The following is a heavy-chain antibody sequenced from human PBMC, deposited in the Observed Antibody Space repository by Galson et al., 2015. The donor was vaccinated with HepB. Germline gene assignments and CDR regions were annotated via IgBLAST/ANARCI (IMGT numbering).Heavy chain of an antibody. Sequence: SLRLSCAASGFTFSSYAMSWVRQAPGKGLEWVAFIRNDGINKYYIDSVKSRFTISRDNSKNTLYLQMNSLRAEDTAVYFCAKDHRVSGGNSADYWGQGTLVTVSS. J-gene: IGHJ4*02. CDR1: GFTFSSYA. D-gene: IGHD4-23*01. V-gene: IGHV3-30*02. CDR2: IRNDGINK. CDR3: AKDHRVSGGNSADY.